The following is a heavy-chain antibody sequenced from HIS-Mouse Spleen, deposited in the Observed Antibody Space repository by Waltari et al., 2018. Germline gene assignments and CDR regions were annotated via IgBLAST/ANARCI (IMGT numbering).Heavy chain of an antibody. V-gene: IGHV4-39*07. CDR1: GGSISSSSFC. Sequence: QLQLQESGPGLGKPAETLSLPCTVSGGSISSSSFCWAWIRQPPGKGLEWIGSIYYSGSTYYNPSLKSRVTISVDTSKNQFSLKLSSVTAADTAVYYCAREIPYSSSWYDWYFDLWGRGTLVTVSS. J-gene: IGHJ2*01. CDR2: IYYSGST. D-gene: IGHD6-13*01. CDR3: AREIPYSSSWYDWYFDL.